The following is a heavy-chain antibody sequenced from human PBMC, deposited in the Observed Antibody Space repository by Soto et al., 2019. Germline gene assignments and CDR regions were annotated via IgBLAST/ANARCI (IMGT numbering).Heavy chain of an antibody. J-gene: IGHJ4*02. CDR2: ISYDGSNK. CDR1: GFTFSSYA. D-gene: IGHD3-9*01. V-gene: IGHV3-30-3*01. CDR3: ARGLAGYPYTYYFDY. Sequence: VGSLSLSCAASGFTFSSYAMHWVRQAPGKGLEWVAVISYDGSNKYYADSVKGRFTISRDNSKNALYLQMNSLRAEDTAVYYCARGLAGYPYTYYFDYWGQGTLVTVSS.